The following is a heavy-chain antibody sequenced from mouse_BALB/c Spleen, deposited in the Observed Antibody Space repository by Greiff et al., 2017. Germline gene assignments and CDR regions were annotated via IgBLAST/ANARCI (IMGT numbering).Heavy chain of an antibody. CDR2: IDPANGNT. V-gene: IGHV14-3*02. D-gene: IGHD2-4*01. CDR1: GFNIKDTY. J-gene: IGHJ2*01. Sequence: LVESGAELVKPGASVKLSCTASGFNIKDTYMHWVKQRPEQGLEWIGRIDPANGNTKYDPKFQGKATITADTSSNTAYLQLSSLTSEDTAVYYCARSGYYDYDYLDYWGQGTTLTVAS. CDR3: ARSGYYDYDYLDY.